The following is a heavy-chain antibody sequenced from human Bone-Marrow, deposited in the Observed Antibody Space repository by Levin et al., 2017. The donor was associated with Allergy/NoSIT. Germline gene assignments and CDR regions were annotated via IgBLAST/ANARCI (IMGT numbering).Heavy chain of an antibody. CDR3: ARGDCYSGSCYGPDWFDP. D-gene: IGHD2-15*01. CDR1: GYTFTSYN. J-gene: IGHJ5*02. V-gene: IGHV1-8*01. Sequence: ASVKVSCKTSGYTFTSYNVYWVRQAPGQGLEWMGYINPNSGDTGYAQKFQGRVTLTRHSSINTAYMELSGLRSEDTAMYYCARGDCYSGSCYGPDWFDPWGQGTQVTVSS. CDR2: INPNSGDT.